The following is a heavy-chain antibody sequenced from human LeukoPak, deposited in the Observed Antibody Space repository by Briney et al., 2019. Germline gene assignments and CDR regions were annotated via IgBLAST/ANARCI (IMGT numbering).Heavy chain of an antibody. Sequence: SETLSLTCTVSGGSISSGSYYWSWIRQPTGKGLEWIGRIYTSGSTNYNPSLKSRVTISVDTSKNQFSLKLSSVTAADTAVYYCAREGYSSGWYYYWGQGTLVTVSS. D-gene: IGHD6-19*01. V-gene: IGHV4-61*02. CDR1: GGSISSGSYY. J-gene: IGHJ4*02. CDR2: IYTSGST. CDR3: AREGYSSGWYYY.